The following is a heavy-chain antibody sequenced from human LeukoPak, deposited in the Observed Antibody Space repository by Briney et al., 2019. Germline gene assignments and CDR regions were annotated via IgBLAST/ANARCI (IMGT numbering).Heavy chain of an antibody. J-gene: IGHJ4*02. CDR1: GGPFSGYY. Sequence: SETLSLTCAVYGGPFSGYYWSWIRQPPGKGLEWIGEINHSGSTNYNPSLKSRVTISVDTSKNQFSLKLSSVTAADTAVYYCARGKVDTAMVNFDYWGQGTLVTVSS. CDR2: INHSGST. D-gene: IGHD5-18*01. V-gene: IGHV4-34*01. CDR3: ARGKVDTAMVNFDY.